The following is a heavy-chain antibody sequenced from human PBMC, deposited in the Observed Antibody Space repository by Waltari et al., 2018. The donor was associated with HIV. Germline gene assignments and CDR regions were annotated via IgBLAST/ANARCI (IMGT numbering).Heavy chain of an antibody. CDR2: IYRVGTT. J-gene: IGHJ2*01. CDR3: ARGRCSTASCYENWYFDL. CDR1: GGSLGSRNC. V-gene: IGHV4-4*02. D-gene: IGHD2-2*01. Sequence: TLSLTCGVPGGSLGSRNCWTWLRQPPGKGLEWIGEIYRVGTTNYNPSLKSRVTISVDKSKNHFSLKLNSVTAADTAVYYCARGRCSTASCYENWYFDLWGRGTLVAVSS.